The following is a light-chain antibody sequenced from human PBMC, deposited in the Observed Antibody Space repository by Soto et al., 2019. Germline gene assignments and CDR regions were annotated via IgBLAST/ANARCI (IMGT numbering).Light chain of an antibody. J-gene: IGLJ2*01. V-gene: IGLV2-23*02. CDR2: EVN. Sequence: QSALTQPASVSGSPGQSITISCTGASTDIGRYDLVAWCQQDPGKAPKLMIYEVNKRPSGVSDRFSGSKSGNTASLTISGLQAEDEADYFCSSHAGRGSIIFGGGTKVTVL. CDR1: STDIGRYDL. CDR3: SSHAGRGSII.